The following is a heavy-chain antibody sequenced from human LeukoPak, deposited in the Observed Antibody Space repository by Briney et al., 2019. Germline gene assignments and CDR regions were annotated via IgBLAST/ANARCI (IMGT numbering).Heavy chain of an antibody. CDR2: IYYSGST. D-gene: IGHD3-22*01. V-gene: IGHV4-59*01. CDR3: ARNYDSSGYTTFAY. J-gene: IGHJ4*02. CDR1: GGSISSYY. Sequence: SETLSLSCTVSGGSISSYYWSWIRQSPGKGLEWIGHIYYSGSTNYNPSLKSRVTIPVDTSRNQFSLKLSSVTAADTAMYYCARNYDSSGYTTFAYWGQGTLVTVSS.